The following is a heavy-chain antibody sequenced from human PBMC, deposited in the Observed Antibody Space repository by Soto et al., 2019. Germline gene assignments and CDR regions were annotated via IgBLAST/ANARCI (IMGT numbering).Heavy chain of an antibody. Sequence: QIQLVQSGAEVKKPGASVKVSCKASGYTFSRYHITWVRQAPGQGLEWMGWISAYNGNTNYAQNLQLRVTMTPDPSTSTAYMELRRLRSDDTAVYYCARDPPLVDYWGQGGLVTVSS. CDR3: ARDPPLVDY. CDR2: ISAYNGNT. J-gene: IGHJ4*02. CDR1: GYTFSRYH. D-gene: IGHD6-13*01. V-gene: IGHV1-18*01.